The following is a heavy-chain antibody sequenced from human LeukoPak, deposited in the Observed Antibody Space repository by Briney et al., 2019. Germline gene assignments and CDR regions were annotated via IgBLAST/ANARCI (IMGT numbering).Heavy chain of an antibody. CDR2: IWYDGSKK. D-gene: IGHD1-7*01. J-gene: IGHJ4*02. Sequence: PGGSLRLSCAASGYTFSNYGMHGVRQAPGKGLEWVALIWYDGSKKYYADSVKGRFTISRDNSKNTLYLQVNSLRAEDTAVYYCARGTTVGYFDYWGQGTLVTVSS. CDR1: GYTFSNYG. V-gene: IGHV3-33*01. CDR3: ARGTTVGYFDY.